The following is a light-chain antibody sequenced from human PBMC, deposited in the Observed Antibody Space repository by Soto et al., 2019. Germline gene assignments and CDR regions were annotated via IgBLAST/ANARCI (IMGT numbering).Light chain of an antibody. CDR2: GAS. Sequence: EIVLTQSPATLSLSPGERVTLSCRASQSVSSNLAWYQQKPGQAPRLLMYGASNRATGIPARFSGSGSGTDFTLTISSLQPEDFAVYHCQQRSDWPITFGQGTRLEMK. J-gene: IGKJ5*01. V-gene: IGKV3-11*01. CDR1: QSVSSN. CDR3: QQRSDWPIT.